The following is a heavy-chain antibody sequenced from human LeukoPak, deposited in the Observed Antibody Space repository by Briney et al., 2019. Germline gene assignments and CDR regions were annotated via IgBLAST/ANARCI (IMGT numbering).Heavy chain of an antibody. J-gene: IGHJ5*02. D-gene: IGHD3-3*01. CDR1: GGSIINSGYY. Sequence: SETLSLTCTVSGGSIINSGYYWGWIRQPPGKGLEWIGSVYYSGNTYYNPSLKSRVTISVATSKNQFSLKLNSITAADTAVYYCARQRMEWLKDRGWFDPWGQGTLVTVSS. V-gene: IGHV4-39*01. CDR3: ARQRMEWLKDRGWFDP. CDR2: VYYSGNT.